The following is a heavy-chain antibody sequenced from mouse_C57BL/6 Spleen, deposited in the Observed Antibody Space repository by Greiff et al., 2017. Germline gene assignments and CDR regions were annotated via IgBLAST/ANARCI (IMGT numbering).Heavy chain of an antibody. CDR1: GFTFSSYA. D-gene: IGHD1-1*01. V-gene: IGHV5-9-1*02. J-gene: IGHJ2*01. CDR3: TRDRGYYGSRDFDY. CDR2: ISSGGDYI. Sequence: DVMLVESGEGLVKPGGSLKLSCAASGFTFSSYAMSWVRQTPEKRLEWVAYISSGGDYIYYADTVKGRFTISRDNARNTLYLQMSSLKSEDTAMYYCTRDRGYYGSRDFDYWGQGTTLTVSS.